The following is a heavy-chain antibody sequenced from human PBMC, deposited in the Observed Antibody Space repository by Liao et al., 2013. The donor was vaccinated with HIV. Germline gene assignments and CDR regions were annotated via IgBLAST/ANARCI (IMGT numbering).Heavy chain of an antibody. CDR3: VRDRRPAWGVGGFDV. V-gene: IGHV4-61*02. D-gene: IGHD3-10*01. CDR1: GDSISSGSYY. CDR2: IYTRGTT. J-gene: IGHJ3*01. Sequence: QVPLQESGPRLVKPSQTLSLTCTVSGDSISSGSYYWTWVRQSAGKGLEWIGHIYTRGTTRYNPSLQSRVSISEDTSRNQMSLKLMYLTAADTATYYCVRDRRPAWGVGGFDVWGQGTVVIVSS.